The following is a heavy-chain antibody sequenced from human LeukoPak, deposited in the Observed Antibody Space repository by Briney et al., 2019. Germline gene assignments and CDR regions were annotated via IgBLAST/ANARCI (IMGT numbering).Heavy chain of an antibody. V-gene: IGHV3-13*01. CDR2: IGKSGHT. D-gene: IGHD5-12*01. CDR3: ANRGSGYAGKYFDY. CDR1: GFTFSSYD. Sequence: GGSLRLSCAASGFTFSSYDMHWVRQVTGKGLEWVSGIGKSGHTYYAGSVKGRFTISRENAKNSLYLQMNDLRAEDTAVYYCANRGSGYAGKYFDYWGQGTLVTVSS. J-gene: IGHJ4*02.